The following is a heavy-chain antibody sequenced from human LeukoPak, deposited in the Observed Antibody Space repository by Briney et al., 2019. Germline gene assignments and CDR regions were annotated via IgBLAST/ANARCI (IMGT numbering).Heavy chain of an antibody. CDR1: GVTFSSYS. J-gene: IGHJ3*02. D-gene: IGHD1-26*01. CDR2: ISSSSSTI. CDR3: ARTPGGVFGSYLQTTGFGANAFDI. Sequence: GGSLRLSCAASGVTFSSYSMNWVRQAPGKGLEGGSYISSSSSTIYYADSVKGRFTISRDNAENSLYMQMNSLRAEDTAVYYCARTPGGVFGSYLQTTGFGANAFDIWGQGTMVTVSS. V-gene: IGHV3-48*04.